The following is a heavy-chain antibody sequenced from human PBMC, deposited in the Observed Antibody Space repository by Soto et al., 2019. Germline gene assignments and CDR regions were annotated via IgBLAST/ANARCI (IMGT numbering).Heavy chain of an antibody. CDR3: ARSSFDY. J-gene: IGHJ4*02. Sequence: GGSLRLSCAASGFTFSGYTMNWVRQAPGKGLEWVSSITSGSSYIYYADSVKGRFTISRDNAKSSLYLQINSLRAEDTAMYYCARSSFDYWGQGTLVTVSS. CDR1: GFTFSGYT. CDR2: ITSGSSYI. V-gene: IGHV3-21*01.